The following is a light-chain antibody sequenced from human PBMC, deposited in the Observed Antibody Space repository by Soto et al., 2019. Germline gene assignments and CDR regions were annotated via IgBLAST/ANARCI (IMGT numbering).Light chain of an antibody. CDR1: QSVSGSS. Sequence: EIVLTQSPGTLSLSPGERATLSCRASQSVSGSSLAWYQQKPGQAPRLLIYDASNRATGIPARFSGSGSGTDFTLTISSLEPEDFAVYYCQQRSNWPPITFGQGTRLEIK. J-gene: IGKJ5*01. V-gene: IGKV3-11*01. CDR2: DAS. CDR3: QQRSNWPPIT.